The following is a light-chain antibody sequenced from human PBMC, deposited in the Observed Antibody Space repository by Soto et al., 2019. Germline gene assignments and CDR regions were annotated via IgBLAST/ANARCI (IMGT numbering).Light chain of an antibody. J-gene: IGKJ2*01. CDR2: WAS. CDR3: HQHYSSPYT. CDR1: QSVLYSSNNKNY. Sequence: DIVMTQSPDSLAVSLGARATINCKSSQSVLYSSNNKNYLAWYQQKSGQPPKLLIYWASTRESGVPDRFSGSGSRTDFTLTISRLQAEVVAVYYCHQHYSSPYTFGQGTKLEIK. V-gene: IGKV4-1*01.